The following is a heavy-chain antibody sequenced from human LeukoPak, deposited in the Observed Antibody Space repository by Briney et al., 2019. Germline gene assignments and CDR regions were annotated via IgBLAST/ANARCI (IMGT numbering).Heavy chain of an antibody. CDR1: GFSFSTYW. J-gene: IGHJ2*01. CDR3: ARGGVNWGFWYFDL. Sequence: GSLRLSCAASGFSFSTYWMHWVRQVPGKGPVLVSRIKSDGSSTSYADSVKGRFTISRDNANNTLYLQMNSLRAEDTAVYYCARGGVNWGFWYFDLWGRGTLVTVSS. D-gene: IGHD7-27*01. CDR2: IKSDGSST. V-gene: IGHV3-74*01.